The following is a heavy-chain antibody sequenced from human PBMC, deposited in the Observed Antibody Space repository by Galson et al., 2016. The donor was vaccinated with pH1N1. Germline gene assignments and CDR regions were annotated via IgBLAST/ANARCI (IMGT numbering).Heavy chain of an antibody. D-gene: IGHD6-13*01. Sequence: SLRLSCAASGFTISTYWMTWVRQAPGKGLEWVANINQDGSKEYFVDSVKGRFTISRDNAKTSLFLQMNSLRAEATAVYYCARAIAAAGSLWGQGTMVTVSS. CDR3: ARAIAAAGSL. CDR1: GFTISTYW. J-gene: IGHJ4*02. V-gene: IGHV3-7*04. CDR2: INQDGSKE.